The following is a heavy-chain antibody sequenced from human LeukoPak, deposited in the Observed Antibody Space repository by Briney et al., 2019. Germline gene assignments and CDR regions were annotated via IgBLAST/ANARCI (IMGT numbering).Heavy chain of an antibody. D-gene: IGHD6-19*01. CDR1: GFNFSNYR. Sequence: SGGPLPLPCAASGFNFSNYRMNWVRQAPGKGLESISYISSSSSTIYYTDSVKGRFTISRDNAKNSLYLQMNSLRDEDTALYYCARVPYSTGAFDYWGQGTLVTVSS. CDR2: ISSSSSTI. V-gene: IGHV3-48*02. J-gene: IGHJ4*02. CDR3: ARVPYSTGAFDY.